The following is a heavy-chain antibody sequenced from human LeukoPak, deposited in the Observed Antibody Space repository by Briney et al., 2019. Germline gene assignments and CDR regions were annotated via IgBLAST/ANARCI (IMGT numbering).Heavy chain of an antibody. D-gene: IGHD1-1*01. V-gene: IGHV3-30-3*01. CDR3: AKEGTGIHFDY. J-gene: IGHJ4*02. Sequence: GGSLRLSCAASGFTLSSNAIHWVRQAPGKGLEWVAEISYDGDNTYYADSVKGRFTISRDNSKNTLYLQMNSLRAEDTAVYYCAKEGTGIHFDYWGQGTLVTVSS. CDR1: GFTLSSNA. CDR2: ISYDGDNT.